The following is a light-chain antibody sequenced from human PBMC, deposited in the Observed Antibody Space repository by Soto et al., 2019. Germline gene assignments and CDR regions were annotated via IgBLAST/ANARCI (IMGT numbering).Light chain of an antibody. CDR2: AAS. Sequence: AIRMTQSPSSLSASTGDRVTITCRASQGISSYLAWYQQKPGKAPKLLIYAASTLQSGVPSRFSGSGSGTDFTLTISCLQSEDFATYYCQQYGTSPVDFGQGTKLEIK. V-gene: IGKV1-8*01. CDR1: QGISSY. J-gene: IGKJ2*01. CDR3: QQYGTSPVD.